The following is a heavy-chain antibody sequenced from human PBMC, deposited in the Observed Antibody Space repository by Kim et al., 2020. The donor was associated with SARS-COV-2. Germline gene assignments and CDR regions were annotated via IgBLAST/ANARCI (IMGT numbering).Heavy chain of an antibody. D-gene: IGHD3-10*01. Sequence: GGSLRLSCAASGFTFSIYAMSWVRQAPGKGLEWVSALSASDLRAYYADSARGRFTVSRDNSKNTLYLQLHALRAEETAVYYCAKDLAWSLDQWGQGTLVTV. J-gene: IGHJ4*02. CDR2: LSASDLRA. CDR1: GFTFSIYA. CDR3: AKDLAWSLDQ. V-gene: IGHV3-23*01.